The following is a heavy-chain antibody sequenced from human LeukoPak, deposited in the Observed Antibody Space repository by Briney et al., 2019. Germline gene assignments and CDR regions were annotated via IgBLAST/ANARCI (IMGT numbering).Heavy chain of an antibody. V-gene: IGHV4-38-2*02. CDR3: AREDRAVLRYFFDY. D-gene: IGHD3-9*01. CDR2: IYHSGST. J-gene: IGHJ4*02. Sequence: SETLSLTCTVSGYSISSGYYWGWIRQPPGKGLEWIGSIYHSGSTYYNPSLKSRVTISVDTSKNQFSLKLSSVTAADTAVYYCAREDRAVLRYFFDYWGQGTLVTVSS. CDR1: GYSISSGYY.